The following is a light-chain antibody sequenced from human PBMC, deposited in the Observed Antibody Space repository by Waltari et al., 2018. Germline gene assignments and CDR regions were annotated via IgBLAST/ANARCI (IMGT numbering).Light chain of an antibody. CDR2: VNSDGSH. V-gene: IGLV4-69*01. CDR1: SGHSSNA. CDR3: QTGGHGTWV. Sequence: QLVLTQSPSASASLGASVRLTCTLSSGHSSNAIAWHQRQPEKGPRCLMKVNSDGSHSKGDEIPGRFSGSSSGAERYLTISSLQSEDEADYYCQTGGHGTWVFGGGTKLTVL. J-gene: IGLJ3*02.